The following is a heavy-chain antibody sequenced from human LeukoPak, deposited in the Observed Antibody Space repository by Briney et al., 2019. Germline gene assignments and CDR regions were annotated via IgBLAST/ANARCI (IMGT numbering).Heavy chain of an antibody. Sequence: GGSLRLSCAASGFTFSNNGMTWVRQAPGKGMEWVTGISDGGDTTYDAGSVKGRFTVSRDNSKNILYLQMNSLRAEDTAIYYCARTQGFFDHWGQGSLVTVSS. CDR1: GFTFSNNG. D-gene: IGHD1-7*01. J-gene: IGHJ4*02. CDR2: ISDGGDTT. CDR3: ARTQGFFDH. V-gene: IGHV3-23*01.